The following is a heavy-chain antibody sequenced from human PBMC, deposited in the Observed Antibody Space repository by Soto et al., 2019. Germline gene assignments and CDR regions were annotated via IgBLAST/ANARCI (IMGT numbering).Heavy chain of an antibody. CDR2: IWYDGSNK. J-gene: IGHJ4*02. Sequence: QVQLVESGGGVVQPGRSLRLSCAASGFTFSSHGMHWVRQAPGKGLEWVAVIWYDGSNKYYADSVKGRFTISRDNSKNTLYLQMNRLRAEDTAVYYCARQIVRLAAAILDYWGQGTLVTVSS. V-gene: IGHV3-33*01. CDR3: ARQIVRLAAAILDY. D-gene: IGHD2-2*01. CDR1: GFTFSSHG.